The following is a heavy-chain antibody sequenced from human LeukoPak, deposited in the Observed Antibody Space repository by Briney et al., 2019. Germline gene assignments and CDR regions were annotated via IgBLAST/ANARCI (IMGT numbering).Heavy chain of an antibody. Sequence: SETLSLTCTVSGYSISSGYYWGWIRQPPGKGLEWIGSIYHSGSTYYNPSLKSRVTISVDTSKNQFSLKLSSVTAADTAVYYCASLDPVPSRVYSGHFDYWGQGTLVTVSS. V-gene: IGHV4-38-2*02. CDR2: IYHSGST. D-gene: IGHD5-12*01. CDR3: ASLDPVPSRVYSGHFDY. CDR1: GYSISSGYY. J-gene: IGHJ4*02.